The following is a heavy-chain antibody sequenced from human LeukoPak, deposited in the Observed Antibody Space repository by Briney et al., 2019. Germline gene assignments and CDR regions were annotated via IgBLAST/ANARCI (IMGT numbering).Heavy chain of an antibody. V-gene: IGHV4-31*03. CDR2: IYYSGST. CDR1: GGSISSVGYY. CDR3: ASTMVRGVLMYFDY. Sequence: SQTLSLTCTVSGGSISSVGYYWSWIRQHPGKGLEWIGYIYYSGSTNYNPSLKSRVTISVDTSKIQFSLKLSSVTAADTAVYYCASTMVRGVLMYFDYWGQGTLVTVSS. D-gene: IGHD3-10*01. J-gene: IGHJ4*02.